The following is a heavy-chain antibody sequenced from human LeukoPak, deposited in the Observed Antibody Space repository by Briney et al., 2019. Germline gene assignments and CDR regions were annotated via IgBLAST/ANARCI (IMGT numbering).Heavy chain of an antibody. J-gene: IGHJ5*02. CDR1: AFNFTAYW. Sequence: GGSLRLSCGSTAFNFTAYWMHWVRQDPRQGLLWVARINSDGTTTNYADSVKGRFTISRDNAKNTLFLQMNSLRAEDAAVYFCAVSNGGYGPWGQGALVTVSS. CDR3: AVSNGGYGP. D-gene: IGHD5-12*01. V-gene: IGHV3-74*01. CDR2: INSDGTTT.